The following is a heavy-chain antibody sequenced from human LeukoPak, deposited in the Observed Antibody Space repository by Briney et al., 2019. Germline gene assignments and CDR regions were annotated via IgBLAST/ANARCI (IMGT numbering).Heavy chain of an antibody. D-gene: IGHD3-10*01. V-gene: IGHV3-74*01. Sequence: GGSLRLSCAASGFTFSSYWMHWVRQAPGKGLVWVSRINSDGSSASYADSVKGRFTISRDNSKNTLYLQMNSLRAEDTAVYYCAQNYYGLIFQHWGQGTLVTVSS. CDR1: GFTFSSYW. J-gene: IGHJ1*01. CDR2: INSDGSSA. CDR3: AQNYYGLIFQH.